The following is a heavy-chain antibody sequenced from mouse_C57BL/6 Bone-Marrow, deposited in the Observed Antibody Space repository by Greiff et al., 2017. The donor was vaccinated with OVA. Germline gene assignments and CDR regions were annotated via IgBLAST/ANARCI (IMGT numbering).Heavy chain of an antibody. Sequence: VQLQESGAELARPGASVKMSCKASGYTFTSYTMHWVKQRPGQGLEWIGYINPSSGYTKYNQKFKDKATLTADKSSSTAYMQLSSLTSEDSAVYYCARSSSGLDWFAYWGQGTLVTVSA. CDR3: ARSSSGLDWFAY. V-gene: IGHV1-4*01. CDR1: GYTFTSYT. J-gene: IGHJ3*01. CDR2: INPSSGYT. D-gene: IGHD3-2*02.